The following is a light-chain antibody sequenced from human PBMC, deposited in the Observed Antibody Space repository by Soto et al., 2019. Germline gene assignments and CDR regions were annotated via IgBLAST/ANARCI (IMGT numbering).Light chain of an antibody. CDR1: QSVSSN. CDR2: GAS. CDR3: QQYGSSGT. V-gene: IGKV3-20*01. Sequence: EIVRTQSPATLSVSPGGGATLSCRASQSVSSNLAWYQQKPGQAPRLLIYGASNRATGIPDGFSGSGSGTAFTLTISRLEPEDFAVYYCQQYGSSGTFGQGTKVDIK. J-gene: IGKJ1*01.